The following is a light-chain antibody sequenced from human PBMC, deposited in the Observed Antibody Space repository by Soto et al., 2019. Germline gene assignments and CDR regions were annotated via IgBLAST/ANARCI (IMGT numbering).Light chain of an antibody. J-gene: IGKJ2*01. CDR2: AAT. CDR1: QGIRND. CDR3: QQGYNTYT. Sequence: DIQMTQSPSSLSASVGDRVTITCRASQGIRNDLAWFQQKPGKAPKRLIYAATNLQSGVPSRFSGSGSGTEFALTISSLRPEDSATYYCQQGYNTYTFGQGTKVDIK. V-gene: IGKV1-39*01.